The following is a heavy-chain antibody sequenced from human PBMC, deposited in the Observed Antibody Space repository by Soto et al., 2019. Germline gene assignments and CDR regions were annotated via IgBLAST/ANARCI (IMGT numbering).Heavy chain of an antibody. V-gene: IGHV4-34*01. CDR2: INHSGST. CDR3: SRELPYGDYLRTYYYYYMDV. D-gene: IGHD4-17*01. J-gene: IGHJ6*03. CDR1: GGSFSGYY. Sequence: SSETLSLTCAVYGGSFSGYYWSWIRQPPGKGLEWIGEINHSGSTNYNQSLKSRVTISVDTSKNQFSLKLSSVTAADTAVYYFSRELPYGDYLRTYYYYYMDVWGKGTTVTVSS.